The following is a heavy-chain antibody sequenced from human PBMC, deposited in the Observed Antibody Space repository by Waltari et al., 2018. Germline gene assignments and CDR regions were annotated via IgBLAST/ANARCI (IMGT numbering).Heavy chain of an antibody. V-gene: IGHV4-34*01. J-gene: IGHJ5*02. CDR3: ARGRIRWPRGLWFDP. D-gene: IGHD3-3*01. CDR2: INHSGVT. CDR1: GGSFSGYY. Sequence: QVQLQQWGAGLLKPSETLSLTCAVYGGSFSGYYWSWIRQPPGKGLEWIGEINHSGVTNCNPSLKSRVTISVDTSKNQFALKLSSVTAADTAVYYCARGRIRWPRGLWFDPWGQGTLVTVSS.